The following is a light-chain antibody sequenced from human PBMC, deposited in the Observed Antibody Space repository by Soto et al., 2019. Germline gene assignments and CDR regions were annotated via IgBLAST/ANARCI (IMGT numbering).Light chain of an antibody. CDR1: QSISSY. CDR2: AAS. CDR3: QQSYRTPPGDT. Sequence: DIQMTQSPSSLSASVGDRVTITCRASQSISSYLNWYQQKPGKAPKLLIYAASSLQSGVPSRFSGSGSWTDFTLPISSPQPESFATYHCQQSYRTPPGDTFRPGTKVDIK. V-gene: IGKV1-39*01. J-gene: IGKJ3*01.